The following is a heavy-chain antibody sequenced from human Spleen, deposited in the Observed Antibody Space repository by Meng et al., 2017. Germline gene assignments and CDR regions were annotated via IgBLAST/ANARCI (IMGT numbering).Heavy chain of an antibody. CDR3: ARGMWIAVAGTAKIDY. J-gene: IGHJ4*02. CDR2: IYHSGNT. D-gene: IGHD6-19*01. CDR1: GGSMNDNW. V-gene: IGHV4-4*02. Sequence: QVQLQESGPGLVRPSGTLSLTCGVSGGSMNDNWWSWVRQPPEKGLEWIGEIYHSGNTNYNPSLKSRVTISVDTSTNQFSLRLNSVTAADTAVYYCARGMWIAVAGTAKIDYWGQGTLVTVSS.